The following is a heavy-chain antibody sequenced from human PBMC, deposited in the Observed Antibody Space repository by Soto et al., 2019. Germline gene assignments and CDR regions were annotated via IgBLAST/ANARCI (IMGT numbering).Heavy chain of an antibody. J-gene: IGHJ6*02. CDR2: ISFDGNNK. CDR3: AKDEGSCNVTPAIYGMDV. Sequence: GGSLRLSCAASGFAFSAYGTHWVRQAPGKGLEWVAVISFDGNNKYYADSVKGRFTISRDNSKNTLYVQMNSLRAEDTAVYYCAKDEGSCNVTPAIYGMDVWGQGTTVTVSS. CDR1: GFAFSAYG. V-gene: IGHV3-30*18. D-gene: IGHD2-8*01.